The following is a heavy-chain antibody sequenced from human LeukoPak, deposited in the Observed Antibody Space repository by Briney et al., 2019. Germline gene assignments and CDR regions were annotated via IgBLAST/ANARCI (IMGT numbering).Heavy chain of an antibody. J-gene: IGHJ4*02. CDR1: GFTFSSYA. Sequence: GGSLRLSCAASGFTFSSYAMSWVRQAPGKGLEWVSAISGSGGSTYYADSVKGRFTISRDNSKNTLYLQMNSLRAEDTAVYYXXXXXXXXPXGPFDYWGQGTLVTVSS. V-gene: IGHV3-23*01. CDR3: XXXXXXXPXGPFDY. CDR2: ISGSGGST.